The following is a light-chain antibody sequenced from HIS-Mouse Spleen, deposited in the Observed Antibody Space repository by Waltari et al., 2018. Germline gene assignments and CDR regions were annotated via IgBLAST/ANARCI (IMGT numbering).Light chain of an antibody. CDR3: CSYAGSYTYV. Sequence: QSALTQPRSVSGSPGQSVTISCTGTSSDVGGYNYVSWYQQHPGQAPKLMIYYVSKRTSGVPDRFSGSKSGNTASLTISGLQAEDEADYYCCSYAGSYTYVFGTGTKVTVL. J-gene: IGLJ1*01. CDR1: SSDVGGYNY. V-gene: IGLV2-11*01. CDR2: YVS.